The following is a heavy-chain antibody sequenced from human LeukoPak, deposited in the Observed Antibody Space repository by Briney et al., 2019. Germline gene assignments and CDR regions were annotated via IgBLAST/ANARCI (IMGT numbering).Heavy chain of an antibody. CDR1: GFTFSSYA. CDR3: AKGANSDGYLSGSDY. CDR2: ITGSGGST. J-gene: IGHJ4*02. D-gene: IGHD5-18*01. Sequence: GGSLRLSCAASGFTFSSYAMSWVRQAPGKGLEWVSSITGSGGSTYDAESVKGRFTISRDNSKNTLYLQMNSLRAEDTALYYCAKGANSDGYLSGSDYWGQGTLVTVSS. V-gene: IGHV3-23*01.